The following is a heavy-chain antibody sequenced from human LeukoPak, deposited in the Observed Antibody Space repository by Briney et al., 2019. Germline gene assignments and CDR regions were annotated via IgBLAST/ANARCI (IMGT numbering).Heavy chain of an antibody. CDR1: GYIFTGYY. CDR2: INPNSGDT. CDR3: ARDYVDTAMGRGFDP. D-gene: IGHD5-18*01. V-gene: IGHV1-2*02. J-gene: IGHJ5*02. Sequence: ASVKVSCKASGYIFTGYYMHWVRQAPGQGLEWMGWINPNSGDTNYAQKFQGRVTMTRDTSTSTVYMELSSLRSEDTAVYYCARDYVDTAMGRGFDPWGQGTLVTVSS.